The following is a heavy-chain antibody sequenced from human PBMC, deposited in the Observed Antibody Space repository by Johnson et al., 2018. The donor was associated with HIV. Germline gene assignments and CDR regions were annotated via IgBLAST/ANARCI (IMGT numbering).Heavy chain of an antibody. D-gene: IGHD5-18*01. V-gene: IGHV3-30-3*02. CDR3: AKPEGAQFLGSYGAFDI. CDR2: ISYDGSNK. Sequence: QVQLVESGGGVVQPGRSLRLSCAASGFTFSNYAMSWVRQAPGKGLEWVTVISYDGSNKYYADSVRGRFTISRDNSKNTLFLQMNSLRAEDTAVYYCAKPEGAQFLGSYGAFDIWGQGTMVTVSS. CDR1: GFTFSNYA. J-gene: IGHJ3*02.